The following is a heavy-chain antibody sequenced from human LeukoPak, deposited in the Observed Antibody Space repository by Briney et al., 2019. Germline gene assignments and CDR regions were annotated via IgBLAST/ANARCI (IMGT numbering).Heavy chain of an antibody. CDR1: GFIFSGSA. J-gene: IGHJ4*02. Sequence: PGGSLKLSCAASGFIFSGSAMHWVCQASGKGLEWVGRIRNKANSYATAYAASVKGRFTISRDDSKNTAYLQMNSLKIEDTAVYYCIRDSSGYSDLFDYWGQGTLVTVSS. D-gene: IGHD3-22*01. CDR3: IRDSSGYSDLFDY. CDR2: IRNKANSYAT. V-gene: IGHV3-73*01.